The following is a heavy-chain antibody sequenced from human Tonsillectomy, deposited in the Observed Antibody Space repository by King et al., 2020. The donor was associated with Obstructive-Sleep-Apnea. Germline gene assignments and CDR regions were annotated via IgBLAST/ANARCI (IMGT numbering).Heavy chain of an antibody. CDR3: AKDRGGTSWTLGGFDC. CDR2: ISWNSATI. J-gene: IGHJ5*01. D-gene: IGHD6-13*01. Sequence: QLVQSGGGLVQPGRSLRLSCVASGFTLDDYAMHWVRQAPGKGLEWVSTISWNSATISYADSVKGRFTISRDNAKNSLFLQMNSLRPEDTAFYYCAKDRGGTSWTLGGFDCWGQGTLVSVSS. V-gene: IGHV3-9*01. CDR1: GFTLDDYA.